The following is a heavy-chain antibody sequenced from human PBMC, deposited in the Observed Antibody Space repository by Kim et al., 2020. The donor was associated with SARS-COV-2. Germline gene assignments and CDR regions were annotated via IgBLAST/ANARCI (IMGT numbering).Heavy chain of an antibody. V-gene: IGHV3-43*01. Sequence: ADSVKGRFTISRDNSKNSLYLQMNSLRTEDTALYYCAKDLGFPPSGYPDYWGQGTLVTVSS. CDR3: AKDLGFPPSGYPDY. J-gene: IGHJ4*02. D-gene: IGHD3-22*01.